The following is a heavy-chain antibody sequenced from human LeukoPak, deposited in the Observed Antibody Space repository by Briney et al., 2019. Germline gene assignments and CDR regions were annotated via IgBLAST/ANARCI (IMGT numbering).Heavy chain of an antibody. Sequence: ASVKVSCKASGGSFSTYTFSWVRQAPGQGLEWMGKINLIFDTPNYAQKFQGRVTITADESTSTAYMELSSLRSEDTAVYYCARERNGYINDWGQGTLVTVSS. CDR2: INLIFDTP. D-gene: IGHD5-24*01. CDR1: GGSFSTYT. CDR3: ARERNGYIND. J-gene: IGHJ4*02. V-gene: IGHV1-69*13.